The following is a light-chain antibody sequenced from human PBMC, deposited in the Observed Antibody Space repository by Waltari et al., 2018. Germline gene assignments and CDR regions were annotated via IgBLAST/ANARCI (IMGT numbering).Light chain of an antibody. CDR2: GAA. Sequence: VLTQSPGSLSSSQGERVTLSCRASQSVSRALAWYQQDPGQAPRLLIFGAANRATGIPDRFSGSGSETDFSLTISRLEPEDFAVYYCQHYVRLPATFGRGTKVEIK. V-gene: IGKV3-20*01. CDR3: QHYVRLPAT. CDR1: QSVSRA. J-gene: IGKJ1*01.